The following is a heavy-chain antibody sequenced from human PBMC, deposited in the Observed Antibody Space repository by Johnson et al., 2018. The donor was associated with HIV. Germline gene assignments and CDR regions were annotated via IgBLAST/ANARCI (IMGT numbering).Heavy chain of an antibody. V-gene: IGHV3-20*04. CDR2: INWNGGDT. Sequence: VQLVESGGGLVQPGRSMRLSCAASGFSFEEYAMHWVRQVPGKGLEWVSGINWNGGDTAYAGSVKGRFTISRDNAKSSLYLQMNSLRVEDTAFYYCARLARCDMVTFGGTVNTRAIAQPHDAFDIWGQGTMVTVSS. CDR3: ARLARCDMVTFGGTVNTRAIAQPHDAFDI. J-gene: IGHJ3*02. CDR1: GFSFEEYA. D-gene: IGHD3-16*01.